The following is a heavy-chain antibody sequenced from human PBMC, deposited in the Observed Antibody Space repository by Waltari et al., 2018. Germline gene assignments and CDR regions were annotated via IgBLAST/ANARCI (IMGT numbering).Heavy chain of an antibody. J-gene: IGHJ4*02. D-gene: IGHD1-7*01. CDR2: INPNSSYT. Sequence: QAQLMQSGAEVRKPGASVKVSCKASGYTLIDFYLHWVRQAPGQGLEWVGWINPNSSYTKFAQKFQGRVSLTSDAAINTAYLELTSLRSDDTAVYYCARNYNYWGQGTPVIVSS. CDR3: ARNYNY. CDR1: GYTLIDFY. V-gene: IGHV1-2*02.